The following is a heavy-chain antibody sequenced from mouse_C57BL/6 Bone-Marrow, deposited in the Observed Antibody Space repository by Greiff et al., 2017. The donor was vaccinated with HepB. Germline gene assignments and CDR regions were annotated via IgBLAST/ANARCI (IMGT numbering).Heavy chain of an antibody. CDR2: IFPGSGST. J-gene: IGHJ3*01. V-gene: IGHV1-75*01. CDR1: GYTFTDYY. D-gene: IGHD1-1*01. Sequence: QVQLQQSGPELVKPGASVKISCKASGYTFTDYYINWVKQRPGQGLEWIGWIFPGSGSTYYNEKFKGKATLTVDKSSSTAYMLLSSLTSEDSAVYVCARSSIYYYGSSWAYWGQGTLVTVSA. CDR3: ARSSIYYYGSSWAY.